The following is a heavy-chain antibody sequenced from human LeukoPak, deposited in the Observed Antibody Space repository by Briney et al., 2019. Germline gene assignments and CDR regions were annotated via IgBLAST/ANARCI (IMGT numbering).Heavy chain of an antibody. Sequence: SETLSLTCAVYGGSFSGYYWSWVRQPPGKGLEWVGEINHSGTTNYSPSLKSRVTISVDESKNQFSLKLSSVTAADTAVYYCARREDGYKNPFDYWGQGTLVTVSS. CDR3: ARREDGYKNPFDY. D-gene: IGHD5-24*01. CDR1: GGSFSGYY. V-gene: IGHV4-34*01. CDR2: INHSGTT. J-gene: IGHJ4*02.